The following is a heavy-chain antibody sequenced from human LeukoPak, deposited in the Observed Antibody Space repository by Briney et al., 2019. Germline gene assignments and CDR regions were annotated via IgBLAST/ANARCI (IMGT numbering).Heavy chain of an antibody. CDR3: ARGTTMVRGVIITSPDY. J-gene: IGHJ4*02. Sequence: ASVKVSCKASGYTFTSYDINWVRQATGQGLEWMGWMNPNSGNTGYAQKFQGRVTMTRNTSISTAYMELSSLRSEDTAVYYCARGTTMVRGVIITSPDYWGQGTLVTVSS. CDR1: GYTFTSYD. D-gene: IGHD3-10*01. V-gene: IGHV1-8*01. CDR2: MNPNSGNT.